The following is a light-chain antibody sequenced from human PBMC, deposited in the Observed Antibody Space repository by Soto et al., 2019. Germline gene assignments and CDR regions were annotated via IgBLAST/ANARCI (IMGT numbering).Light chain of an antibody. CDR3: QQYDTSSVT. V-gene: IGKV3-20*01. CDR1: QSVSSSY. J-gene: IGKJ5*01. CDR2: GAS. Sequence: EIVLTQSPGTLSLSPGERGTLSCRASQSVSSSYLAWYQQKAGQAPRLLIYGASSRATGIPDRFSGSGSGTDFTITISRLEPEDFAVYYCQQYDTSSVTFGHGTRLEIK.